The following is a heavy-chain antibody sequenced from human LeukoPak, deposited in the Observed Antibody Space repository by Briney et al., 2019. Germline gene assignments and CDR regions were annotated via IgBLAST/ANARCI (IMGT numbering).Heavy chain of an antibody. J-gene: IGHJ4*02. CDR3: AKEYCSNSVCHSLDY. D-gene: IGHD2-8*01. CDR1: GFTFSSFG. V-gene: IGHV3-30*18. Sequence: GGSLRLSCAASGFTFSSFGMHWVRQAPGKGLEWVAVISYDGSNKYYADSVKGRFTFSRDNSKNTLYLQMNSLRAEDTAVYYCAKEYCSNSVCHSLDYWGQGTLVTVSS. CDR2: ISYDGSNK.